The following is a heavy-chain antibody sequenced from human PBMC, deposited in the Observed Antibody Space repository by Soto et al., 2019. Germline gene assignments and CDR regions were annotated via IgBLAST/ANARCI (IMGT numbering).Heavy chain of an antibody. CDR2: IIPIFGTA. Sequence: SVKVSCKASGGTFSSYAISWVRQAPGQGLEWMGGIIPIFGTANYAQKFQGRVTITADESTSTAYMELSSLRSEDTAVYYCARVAGPSYYYSYYGMDVWGQGTTVTVSS. CDR3: ARVAGPSYYYSYYGMDV. V-gene: IGHV1-69*13. CDR1: GGTFSSYA. J-gene: IGHJ6*02.